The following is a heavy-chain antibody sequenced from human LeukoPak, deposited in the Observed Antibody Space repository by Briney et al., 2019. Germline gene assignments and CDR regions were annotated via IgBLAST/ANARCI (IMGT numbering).Heavy chain of an antibody. J-gene: IGHJ4*02. Sequence: GESLKISCNSSGYSFTSYWIVWVRQMPGKGLEWMGIIYPGDSDTRYSPSFQGQVTISADKSISTAYLQWSSLKASDTAMYYCARQIRPGIAAAGVDYWGQGTLVTVSS. D-gene: IGHD6-13*01. CDR2: IYPGDSDT. CDR1: GYSFTSYW. V-gene: IGHV5-51*01. CDR3: ARQIRPGIAAAGVDY.